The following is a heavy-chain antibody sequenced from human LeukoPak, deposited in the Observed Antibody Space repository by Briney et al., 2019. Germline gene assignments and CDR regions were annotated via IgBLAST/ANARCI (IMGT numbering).Heavy chain of an antibody. Sequence: ASVKVSCKASGYTFTNYHINWVRQATGQGPEWMGWMNPNNGDSGYAQKFQGRVTITRDTSISTSYMEMRSPRSDDTAVYFCARTTSFTASGYDYWGQGTLVTVSS. J-gene: IGHJ4*02. CDR2: MNPNNGDS. CDR3: ARTTSFTASGYDY. V-gene: IGHV1-8*03. D-gene: IGHD6-25*01. CDR1: GYTFTNYH.